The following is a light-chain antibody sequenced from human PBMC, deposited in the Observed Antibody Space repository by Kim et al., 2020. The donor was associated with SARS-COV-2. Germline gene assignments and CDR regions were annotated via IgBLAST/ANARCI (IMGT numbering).Light chain of an antibody. CDR2: GAS. Sequence: EIVLTQSPGTLSLSPGERATLSCRASQSVSNSYLAWYQQKPGQAPRLLIYGASSRATGIPDRFSGSGSGTDFTLTISRLEPEDFAVYYCQQYVTSPPVTFGQGTKLEI. J-gene: IGKJ2*01. CDR1: QSVSNSY. V-gene: IGKV3-20*01. CDR3: QQYVTSPPVT.